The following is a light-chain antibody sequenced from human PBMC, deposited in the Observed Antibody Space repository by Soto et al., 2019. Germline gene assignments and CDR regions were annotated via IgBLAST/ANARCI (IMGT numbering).Light chain of an antibody. CDR2: GAS. J-gene: IGKJ3*01. CDR3: QHSGNSPFT. V-gene: IGKV3-20*01. Sequence: ENLLTQSPGTLSLSPGERATLSCRASQSVNSRYLAWYQQKPGQATRLFIYGASNRATGIADRFSGSVSGTDFTLTISRLEPEDFAVYYCQHSGNSPFTCGPGTKVEIK. CDR1: QSVNSRY.